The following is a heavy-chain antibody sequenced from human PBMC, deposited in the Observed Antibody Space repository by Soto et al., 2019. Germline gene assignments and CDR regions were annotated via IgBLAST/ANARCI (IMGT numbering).Heavy chain of an antibody. Sequence: QITLKESGPTLVKPTQTLTLTCTFSGFSLSTSGVGVGWIRQPPGKALEWLALIYWDDDKRYSPSLKSRLTITKDTSKNQVVLTMTNMDPVDTATYYCARSHYDFWSGYLEGNNWFDPWGQGTLVTVSS. D-gene: IGHD3-3*01. CDR2: IYWDDDK. CDR3: ARSHYDFWSGYLEGNNWFDP. V-gene: IGHV2-5*02. J-gene: IGHJ5*02. CDR1: GFSLSTSGVG.